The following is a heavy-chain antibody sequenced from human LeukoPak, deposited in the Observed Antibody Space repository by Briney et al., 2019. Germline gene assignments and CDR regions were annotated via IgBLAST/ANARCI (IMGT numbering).Heavy chain of an antibody. D-gene: IGHD3-10*01. V-gene: IGHV3-21*01. CDR1: GFTFSTYT. Sequence: GGSLRLSCAASGFTFSTYTMNWVRQAPGKGLEWVSSISTGSSYIYYADSVRGRFTISRDNAKNTLYLQMNSLRAEDTAVYYCARGRAVDNWGQGTLVTVSS. J-gene: IGHJ4*02. CDR2: ISTGSSYI. CDR3: ARGRAVDN.